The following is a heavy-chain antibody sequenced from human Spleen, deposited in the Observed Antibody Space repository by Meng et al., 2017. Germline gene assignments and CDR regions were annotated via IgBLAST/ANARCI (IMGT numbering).Heavy chain of an antibody. CDR2: INHSEST. D-gene: IGHD4-17*01. CDR3: AGGGGYDYGDYVRSYYFDY. CDR1: GGSFSGSY. Sequence: SETLSLTCAVYGGSFSGSYWSWIRQPPGKELEWIGEINHSESTKYNPSLKSRVTMSLDTSKNQFSLKLSSVTAADTAVYYCAGGGGYDYGDYVRSYYFDYWGQGTLVTVSS. J-gene: IGHJ4*02. V-gene: IGHV4-34*01.